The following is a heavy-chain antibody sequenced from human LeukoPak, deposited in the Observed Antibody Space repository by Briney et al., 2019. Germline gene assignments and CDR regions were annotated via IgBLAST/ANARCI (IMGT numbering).Heavy chain of an antibody. CDR3: AKVRVYGDYYFDY. Sequence: GGSLRLSCAASGLTFSSYAMSWVRQAPGKGLEWVSAISGSGGSTYYADSVKGRFTISRDNSKNTLYLQMNSLRAEDTAVYYCAKVRVYGDYYFDYWGQGTLVTVSS. D-gene: IGHD4-17*01. J-gene: IGHJ4*02. CDR1: GLTFSSYA. CDR2: ISGSGGST. V-gene: IGHV3-23*01.